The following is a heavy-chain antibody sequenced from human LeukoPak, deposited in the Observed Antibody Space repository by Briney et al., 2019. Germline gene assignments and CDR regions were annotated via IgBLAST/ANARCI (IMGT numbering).Heavy chain of an antibody. CDR1: GFTFSSYW. CDR2: IKQDGSEK. Sequence: GGSLRLSCAASGFTFSSYWMSWVRQAPGKGLEWVANIKQDGSEKYYVDSVKGRFTISRDNSKNTLYLQMNSLRAEDTAVYYCAKEYVDTAMADYWGQGTLVTVSS. CDR3: AKEYVDTAMADY. J-gene: IGHJ4*02. V-gene: IGHV3-7*03. D-gene: IGHD5-18*01.